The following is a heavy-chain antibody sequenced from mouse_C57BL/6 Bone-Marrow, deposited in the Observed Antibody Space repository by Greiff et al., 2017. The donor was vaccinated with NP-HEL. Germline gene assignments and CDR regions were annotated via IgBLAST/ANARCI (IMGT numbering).Heavy chain of an antibody. CDR3: ARRWDGY. V-gene: IGHV1-81*01. J-gene: IGHJ2*01. CDR2: IYPRSGNT. D-gene: IGHD4-1*01. Sequence: VKVVESGAELARPGASVTLSCKASGYTFTSYGISWVKQRTGQGLEWIGEIYPRSGNTYYNEKFKGKATLTADKSSSTAYMELRSLTSEDSAVYFCARRWDGYWGQGTTLTVSS. CDR1: GYTFTSYG.